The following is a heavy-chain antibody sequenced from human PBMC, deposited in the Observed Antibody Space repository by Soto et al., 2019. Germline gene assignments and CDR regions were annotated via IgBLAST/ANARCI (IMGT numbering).Heavy chain of an antibody. V-gene: IGHV3-23*01. CDR2: IHGEGAVS. Sequence: EVELLESGGGLVEPGGSVRLSCAASGFTFRNSAMSWVRQAPGKGLEWVSSIHGEGAVSFYADAVKGRFTVSRDDSKETLNLKTNNLRIDDTAVYYGVKEGDARIGTTNWFDTWGQGTLVTVAS. D-gene: IGHD1-26*01. J-gene: IGHJ5*02. CDR1: GFTFRNSA. CDR3: VKEGDARIGTTNWFDT.